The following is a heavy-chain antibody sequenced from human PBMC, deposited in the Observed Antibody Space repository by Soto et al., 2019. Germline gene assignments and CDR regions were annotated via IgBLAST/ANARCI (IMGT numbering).Heavy chain of an antibody. D-gene: IGHD6-6*01. Sequence: QVQLVQSGAEVKKPGASVQVSCKASGYTFTGYFLHWVRQAPGQGLEYMGWINPNSGDTHYSQKLQGRVTKTRDTYISTAYMELSRLTSDDTAVYSCARSLSTIAGRPDYWGQGTLVTVSS. CDR2: INPNSGDT. J-gene: IGHJ4*02. CDR1: GYTFTGYF. CDR3: ARSLSTIAGRPDY. V-gene: IGHV1-2*02.